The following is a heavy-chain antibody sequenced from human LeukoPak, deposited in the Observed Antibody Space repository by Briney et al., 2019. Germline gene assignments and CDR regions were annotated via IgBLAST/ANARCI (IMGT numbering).Heavy chain of an antibody. CDR2: ISWNSGSI. J-gene: IGHJ4*02. Sequence: GGSLRLSCAASGFTFDDYAMHWVRQAPGKGLEWVSGISWNSGSIGYADSVKGRFTISRDNAKNSLYLQMNSLRAEDTALYHCAKGSVVITSAPHYWGQGTLVTVSS. V-gene: IGHV3-9*01. CDR3: AKGSVVITSAPHY. D-gene: IGHD3-22*01. CDR1: GFTFDDYA.